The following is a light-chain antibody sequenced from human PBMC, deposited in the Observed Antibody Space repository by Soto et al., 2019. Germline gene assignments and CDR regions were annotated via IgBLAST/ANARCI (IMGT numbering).Light chain of an antibody. CDR3: MQALQTPRT. CDR2: LGS. Sequence: DIVMTQSPLSLPVIPGEPASISCWSSQSLLDSNGNNHLNWYLQKPGQSPQVLIYLGSNRASGVPDRFSGSGSGTDFTLNISSVEAEDVGVYYCMQALQTPRTFGQGTRLEIK. V-gene: IGKV2-28*01. CDR1: QSLLDSNGNNH. J-gene: IGKJ5*01.